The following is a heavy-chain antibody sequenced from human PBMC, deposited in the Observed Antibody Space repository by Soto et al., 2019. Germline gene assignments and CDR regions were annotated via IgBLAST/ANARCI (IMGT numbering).Heavy chain of an antibody. CDR3: TNSIQTQTTVTEYLQH. CDR2: IKSKTDGGTT. D-gene: IGHD4-17*01. J-gene: IGHJ1*01. V-gene: IGHV3-15*01. Sequence: GGSLRLSCAASGFTFSNAWMSWVRQAPGKGLEWVGRIKSKTDGGTTDYAAPVKGRFTISRDDSKNTLYLQMNSLKTEDTAVYYCTNSIQTQTTVTEYLQHGGKGTRVTVSS. CDR1: GFTFSNAW.